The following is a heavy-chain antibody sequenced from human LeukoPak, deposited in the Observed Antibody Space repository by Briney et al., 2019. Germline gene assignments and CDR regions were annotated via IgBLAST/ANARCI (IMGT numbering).Heavy chain of an antibody. CDR3: ARDSSAMLRGYSDY. J-gene: IGHJ4*02. Sequence: GGSLRLSCAASGFAFSSYEFNWVRQAPGKGLQWISYIDATDDTIFYSDSVRGRFTISRDNTRNSLFLQMNSLRAEDTAVYYCARDSSAMLRGYSDYWGLGTLVTVSS. CDR1: GFAFSSYE. D-gene: IGHD3-10*01. V-gene: IGHV3-48*03. CDR2: IDATDDTI.